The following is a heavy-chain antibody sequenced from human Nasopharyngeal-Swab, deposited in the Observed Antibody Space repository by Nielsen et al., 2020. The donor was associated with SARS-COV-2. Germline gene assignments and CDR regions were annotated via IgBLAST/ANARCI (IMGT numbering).Heavy chain of an antibody. Sequence: WIRQPPGKGLEWVAVISYDGSNKYYAGSVKGRFTISRDNSKNTLYLQMNSLRAEDTAVYYCAKDKPVVPAAFVPNAFDIWGQGTMVTVSS. CDR2: ISYDGSNK. D-gene: IGHD2-2*01. J-gene: IGHJ3*02. CDR3: AKDKPVVPAAFVPNAFDI. V-gene: IGHV3-30*18.